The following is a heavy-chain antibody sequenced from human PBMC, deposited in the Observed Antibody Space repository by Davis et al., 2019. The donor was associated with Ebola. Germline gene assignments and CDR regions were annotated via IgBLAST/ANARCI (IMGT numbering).Heavy chain of an antibody. CDR1: GGFVSSGGYS. CDR2: YYYTGST. J-gene: IGHJ6*04. CDR3: ARDQRYFDSYYYYYGMDV. Sequence: MPSETLSLTCAVSGGFVSSGGYSWSWIRQPPGKGLEWIGYYYYTGSTYYNPSLKSRVTISVDTSKNQFSLKLSSVTAADTAVYYCARDQRYFDSYYYYYGMDVWGKGTTVTVSS. V-gene: IGHV4-61*08. D-gene: IGHD3-9*01.